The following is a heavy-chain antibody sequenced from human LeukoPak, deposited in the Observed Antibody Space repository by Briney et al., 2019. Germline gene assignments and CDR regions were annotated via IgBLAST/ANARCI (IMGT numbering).Heavy chain of an antibody. CDR3: ARLFSYYYDSSGHLDY. CDR1: GYSFTRYW. J-gene: IGHJ4*02. V-gene: IGHV5-51*01. D-gene: IGHD3-22*01. CDR2: IYPGDSDT. Sequence: GASLKISCKGSGYSFTRYWIGWVRQMPGKGLEWMGIIYPGDSDTRYSPSFQGQVTMSADKSISTAYLQWSSLKASDAAMYYCARLFSYYYDSSGHLDYWGQGTLVTVSS.